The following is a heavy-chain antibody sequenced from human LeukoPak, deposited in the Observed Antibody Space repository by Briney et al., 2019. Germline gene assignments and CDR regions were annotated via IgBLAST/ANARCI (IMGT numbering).Heavy chain of an antibody. Sequence: ASVKVSCTASGYTFTSYGISWVRQAPGQGLEWMGWISAYNGNTNYAQKLQGRFTMTTDTSTNTAYLELTSLRSDDTAVYYCERVIGIAARLWCDPWGPGTLVTVSS. CDR2: ISAYNGNT. CDR3: ERVIGIAARLWCDP. J-gene: IGHJ5*02. V-gene: IGHV1-18*01. CDR1: GYTFTSYG. D-gene: IGHD6-6*01.